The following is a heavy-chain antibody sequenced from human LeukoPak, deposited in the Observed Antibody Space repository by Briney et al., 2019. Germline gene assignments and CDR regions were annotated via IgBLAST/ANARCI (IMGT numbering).Heavy chain of an antibody. CDR2: IWFDGSNK. V-gene: IGHV3-33*01. CDR3: ARDRNTLGVDS. J-gene: IGHJ4*02. CDR1: GFTFSSYA. D-gene: IGHD2-2*02. Sequence: GGSLRLSCEASGFTFSSYAMHWVRQAPGKGLEWVAVIWFDGSNKYYADSVKGRFTISRDNSKNTLYLQMNSLRAEDTAVYYCARDRNTLGVDSWGQGTLVTVS.